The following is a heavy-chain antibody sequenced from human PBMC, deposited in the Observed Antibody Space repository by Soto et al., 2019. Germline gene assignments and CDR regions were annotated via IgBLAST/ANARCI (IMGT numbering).Heavy chain of an antibody. CDR1: GFTFSSYA. Sequence: EVQLLESGGGLVQPGRSLRLSCEASGFTFSSYAMSWVRQAPGKGLEWVSAISGSGGSTYYADSVKGRFTISRDNSKNTLYLQMNSLRAEDTAVYYCAKDCRPFMVRGVMINAFDIWGQGTMVTVSS. V-gene: IGHV3-23*01. D-gene: IGHD3-10*01. CDR2: ISGSGGST. CDR3: AKDCRPFMVRGVMINAFDI. J-gene: IGHJ3*02.